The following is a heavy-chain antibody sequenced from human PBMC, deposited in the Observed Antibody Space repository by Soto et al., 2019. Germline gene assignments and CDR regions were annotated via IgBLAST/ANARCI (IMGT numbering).Heavy chain of an antibody. CDR1: EISFSGYG. D-gene: IGHD1-26*01. CDR2: IRFDGSNI. Sequence: QVQLVESGGGVVQPGGSLRLSCAVSEISFSGYGMHWVRQAPGKGLEWVAVIRFDGSNIHYADSVKGRFTISRDNSKNPLYQQMDRQRAEDTAVYYCARDGVGGTVFFGYLDYWGQGALVTVSS. J-gene: IGHJ4*02. CDR3: ARDGVGGTVFFGYLDY. V-gene: IGHV3-33*01.